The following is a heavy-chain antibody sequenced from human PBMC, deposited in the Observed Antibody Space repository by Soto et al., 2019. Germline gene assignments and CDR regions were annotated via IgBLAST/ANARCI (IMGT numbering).Heavy chain of an antibody. CDR3: ARDSGADYSNNYYYYYGMDV. J-gene: IGHJ6*02. Sequence: SVKVSCKASGYTFTSYGMSWVRQAPGQGLEWMGWISAYNGNTNYAQKLQGRVTMTTDTSTSTAYVELKILRSEDTAMDASARDSGADYSNNYYYYYGMDVWGQGTTVTVSS. D-gene: IGHD4-4*01. CDR1: GYTFTSYG. CDR2: ISAYNGNT. V-gene: IGHV1-18*04.